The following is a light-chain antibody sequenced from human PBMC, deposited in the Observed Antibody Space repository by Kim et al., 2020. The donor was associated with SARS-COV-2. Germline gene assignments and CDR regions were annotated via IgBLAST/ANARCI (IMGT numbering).Light chain of an antibody. V-gene: IGKV3-20*01. CDR2: DAS. CDR1: QSVSRY. CDR3: QQYGGSPRT. Sequence: LSPGERATLSCRASQSVSRYLAWYQQKPGQAPSLLIYDASNRATGIPDRFSGSGSGTDFTLTISRLEPEDFAVYYCQQYGGSPRTFGQGTKVDIK. J-gene: IGKJ1*01.